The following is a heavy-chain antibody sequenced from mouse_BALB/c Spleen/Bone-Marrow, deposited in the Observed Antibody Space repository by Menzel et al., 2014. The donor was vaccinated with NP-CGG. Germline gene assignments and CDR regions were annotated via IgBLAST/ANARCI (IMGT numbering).Heavy chain of an antibody. D-gene: IGHD1-1*01. Sequence: VRXGVSVKXSCKGSGYTFTDYAMHWVKQSHAKSLEWIGVISTYXGNTNYNQKFKGKATMTVDKSSSTAYMELARLTSEDSAIYYCARSPLYGSSYAMDYWGQGTSVTVSS. CDR2: ISTYXGNT. V-gene: IGHV1S137*01. CDR1: GYTFTDYA. CDR3: ARSPLYGSSYAMDY. J-gene: IGHJ4*01.